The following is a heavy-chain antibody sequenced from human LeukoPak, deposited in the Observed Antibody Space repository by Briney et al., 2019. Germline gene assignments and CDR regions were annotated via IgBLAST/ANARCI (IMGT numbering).Heavy chain of an antibody. CDR1: GGPISSSSYY. Sequence: PSETLSLTCTVSGGPISSSSYYWGWIRQPPGKGLEWIGSIYYSGSTYYNPSLKSRVTISVDTSKNQFSLKLSSVTAADTAVYYCARISCRWELQEVDYWGQGTLVTVSS. CDR2: IYYSGST. V-gene: IGHV4-39*01. CDR3: ARISCRWELQEVDY. D-gene: IGHD1-26*01. J-gene: IGHJ4*02.